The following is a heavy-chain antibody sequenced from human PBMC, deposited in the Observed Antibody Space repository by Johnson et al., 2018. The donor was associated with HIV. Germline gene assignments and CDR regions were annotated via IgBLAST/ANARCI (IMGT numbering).Heavy chain of an antibody. V-gene: IGHV3-66*01. CDR3: ARGGGAYCGGDCLRTFDI. D-gene: IGHD2-21*02. CDR2: LYSGGDI. CDR1: GLTISDNY. J-gene: IGHJ3*02. Sequence: EVQLVESGGGLVQPGGSLRLSCAASGLTISDNYMSWVRQAPGKGLEWVAVLYSGGDIYYADSVKGRFIIPRDNSKSTLYLQLNSLRPEDTGIYYCARGGGAYCGGDCLRTFDIWGQGTMVTVSS.